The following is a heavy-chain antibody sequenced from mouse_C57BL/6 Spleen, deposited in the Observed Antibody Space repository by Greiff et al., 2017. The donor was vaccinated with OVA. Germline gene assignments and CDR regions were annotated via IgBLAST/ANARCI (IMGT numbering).Heavy chain of an antibody. Sequence: QVQLQQSGAELVKPGASVKISCKASGYAFSSYWMNWVKQRPGTGLEWIGQIYPGDGDTNYNGKFKGKATLTADKSSSTAYMQLSSLTSEDAAVYFCARGESTVVATDYAMDYWGQGTSVTVSS. CDR1: GYAFSSYW. CDR2: IYPGDGDT. V-gene: IGHV1-80*01. CDR3: ARGESTVVATDYAMDY. D-gene: IGHD1-1*01. J-gene: IGHJ4*01.